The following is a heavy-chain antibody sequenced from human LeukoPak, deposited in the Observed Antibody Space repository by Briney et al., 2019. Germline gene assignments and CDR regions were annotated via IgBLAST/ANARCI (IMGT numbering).Heavy chain of an antibody. D-gene: IGHD2-15*01. CDR3: ARAPYCIGGSCRFDY. V-gene: IGHV3-7*03. Sequence: GGSLRLSCAVSVFTSSSYWMSWVRQAPGEGLEWGANINQDVSEKYYVDSVKGRFTISRDNAKTSLYLQMNSLRAEDTAVYYCARAPYCIGGSCRFDYWGQGTLVTVSS. J-gene: IGHJ4*02. CDR2: INQDVSEK. CDR1: VFTSSSYW.